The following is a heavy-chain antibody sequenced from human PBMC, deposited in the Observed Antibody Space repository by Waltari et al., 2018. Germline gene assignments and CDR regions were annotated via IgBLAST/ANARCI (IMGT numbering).Heavy chain of an antibody. Sequence: QLQLQESGPGLVKPSETLSLTCTVSGGSISSSRYYWGWIRQPPGKGLEWIGSIYYSGSTYYNPSLKRRVTISVDTSKNQFSLKLSSVTAADTAVYYCARDGDSSSHDYWGQGTLVTVSS. V-gene: IGHV4-39*07. CDR1: GGSISSSRYY. CDR3: ARDGDSSSHDY. CDR2: IYYSGST. D-gene: IGHD6-6*01. J-gene: IGHJ4*02.